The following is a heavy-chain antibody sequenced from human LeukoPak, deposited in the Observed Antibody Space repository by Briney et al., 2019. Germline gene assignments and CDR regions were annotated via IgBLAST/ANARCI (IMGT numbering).Heavy chain of an antibody. Sequence: GGSLRLSCAASGLTFTDFWMNWVRQAPGGGLEWVANIKPDGSEKYYVDSVKGRFAISRDNAKNEVYLEMNSLRAEDTGVYYCSGRDSSRSPRAYWGQGTLVSVSS. CDR3: SGRDSSRSPRAY. CDR1: GLTFTDFW. CDR2: IKPDGSEK. J-gene: IGHJ4*02. V-gene: IGHV3-7*01. D-gene: IGHD2-2*01.